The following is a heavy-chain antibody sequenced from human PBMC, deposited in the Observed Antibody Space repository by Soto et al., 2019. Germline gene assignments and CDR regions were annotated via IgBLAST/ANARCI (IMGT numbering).Heavy chain of an antibody. CDR2: ISARGGSS. Sequence: EVHLLESGGGLVQPGGSLRLSCAASGFSLNSYAMVWVRQAPGKGLEWVSVISARGGSSYFADSVKGRFTISRDNSKNVLSLEMNSLRAEDTAIYSCAKGSIEYSASVDNWGQGTLVLVSS. CDR1: GFSLNSYA. CDR3: AKGSIEYSASVDN. D-gene: IGHD5-12*01. J-gene: IGHJ4*02. V-gene: IGHV3-23*01.